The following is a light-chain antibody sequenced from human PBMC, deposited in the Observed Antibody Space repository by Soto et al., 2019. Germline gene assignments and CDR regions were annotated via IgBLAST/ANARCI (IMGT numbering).Light chain of an antibody. Sequence: DVVLTQSPLSLPVTLGQPASISCTSSQSLVSSDGNTYLHWFQQRPGHSPRHLIYKISNRDSGVPDRFRGSGSGTDFTLESSRGEAEDVGLYYCMQGTHWPKTFGQGTKVEIK. J-gene: IGKJ1*01. CDR3: MQGTHWPKT. CDR2: KIS. CDR1: QSLVSSDGNTY. V-gene: IGKV2-30*01.